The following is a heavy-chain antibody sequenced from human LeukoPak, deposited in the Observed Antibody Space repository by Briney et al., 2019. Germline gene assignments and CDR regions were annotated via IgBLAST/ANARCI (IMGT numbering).Heavy chain of an antibody. CDR1: GFTFSSYT. V-gene: IGHV3-21*04. D-gene: IGHD2-2*01. Sequence: GGSLRLSCAASGFTFSSYTMNWVRQAPGKGPEWVSSITSSSSYIYYADSVKGRFTISRDNSKNTLYLQMNSLRAEDTAVYYCAKGPGSSTYYYYMDVWGKGTTVTVSS. J-gene: IGHJ6*03. CDR3: AKGPGSSTYYYYMDV. CDR2: ITSSSSYI.